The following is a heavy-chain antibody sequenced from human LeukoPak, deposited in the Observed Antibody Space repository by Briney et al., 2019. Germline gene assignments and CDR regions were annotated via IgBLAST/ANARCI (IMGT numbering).Heavy chain of an antibody. J-gene: IGHJ3*02. D-gene: IGHD3-3*01. CDR2: IYSGGST. V-gene: IGHV3-66*01. CDR1: GFTFSSYW. CDR3: ARGSDEWXDAFDI. Sequence: GGSLRLSCVASGFTFSSYWMHWVRQAPGKGLEWASVIYSGGSTYYADSVKGRFTISRDNSKNTLYLQMNSLRAEDTAVYYCARGSDEWXDAFDIXXQGTMVTVXS.